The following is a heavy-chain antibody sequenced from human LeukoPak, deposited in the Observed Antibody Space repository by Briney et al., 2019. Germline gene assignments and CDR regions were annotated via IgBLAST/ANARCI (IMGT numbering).Heavy chain of an antibody. Sequence: SETLSLTCAVYGGSFSGYYWSWIRQPPGKGLEWIGYIYYSGSTNYNPSLKSRVTTSVDTSKNQFSLKLSSVTAADTAVYYCARGGAYYYGMDVWGQGTTVTVSS. D-gene: IGHD2-15*01. CDR1: GGSFSGYY. CDR2: IYYSGST. CDR3: ARGGAYYYGMDV. V-gene: IGHV4-59*01. J-gene: IGHJ6*02.